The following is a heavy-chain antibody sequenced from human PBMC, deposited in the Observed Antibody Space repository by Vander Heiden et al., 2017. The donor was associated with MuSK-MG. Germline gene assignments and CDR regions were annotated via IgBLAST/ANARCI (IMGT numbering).Heavy chain of an antibody. CDR2: IYYSGST. Sequence: QVQLQESGPGLVKPSETLSLTCTVSGGSISSYYWSWIRQPPGKGLEWIGYIYYSGSTNYNPSLKSRVTISVDTSKNQFSLKLSSVTAADTAVYYCARRDSSLRYFDLWGRGTLVTVSS. CDR3: ARRDSSLRYFDL. CDR1: GGSISSYY. D-gene: IGHD2-21*02. V-gene: IGHV4-59*01. J-gene: IGHJ2*01.